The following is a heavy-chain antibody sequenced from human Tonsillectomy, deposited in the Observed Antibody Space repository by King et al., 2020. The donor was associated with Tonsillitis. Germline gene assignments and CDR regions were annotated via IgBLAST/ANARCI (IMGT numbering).Heavy chain of an antibody. CDR3: ARNYYDSSGRPDY. J-gene: IGHJ4*02. Sequence: VQLVESGGGFIQPGGSLRLSCAASGVTVSSNQMNWVPPAPGEGREGVSVIYSGVSPEYEESVNGRFTISRDNSKNTLYLQMNSLRAEDTAVYYCARNYYDSSGRPDYWGQGTLVTVSS. V-gene: IGHV3-53*01. D-gene: IGHD3-22*01. CDR2: IYSGVSP. CDR1: GVTVSSNQ.